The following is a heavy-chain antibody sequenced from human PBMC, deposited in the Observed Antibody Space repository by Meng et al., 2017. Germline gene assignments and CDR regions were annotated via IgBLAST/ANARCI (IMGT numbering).Heavy chain of an antibody. CDR2: IWYDGSNK. Sequence: GESLKISCAASGFTFSSYGMHWVRQAPGKGLEWVAVIWYDGSNKYYADSVKGRFTISRDNSKNTLYLQMNSLRAEDTAVYYCAREGSTVGRGYYYYCYGMDVWGQGTTVTVSS. J-gene: IGHJ6*02. CDR1: GFTFSSYG. CDR3: AREGSTVGRGYYYYCYGMDV. D-gene: IGHD3-10*01. V-gene: IGHV3-33*01.